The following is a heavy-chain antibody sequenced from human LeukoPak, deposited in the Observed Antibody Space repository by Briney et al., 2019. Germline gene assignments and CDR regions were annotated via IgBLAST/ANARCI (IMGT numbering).Heavy chain of an antibody. CDR2: ISGSGGST. CDR3: AKGLNYDFWSGSSN. J-gene: IGHJ4*02. D-gene: IGHD3-3*01. Sequence: GESLRLSCAASGFTFSGSGMHWVRQAPGKGLEWVSAISGSGGSTYYADSVKGRFTISRDNSKNTLYLQMNSLRAEDTAVYYCAKGLNYDFWSGSSNWGQGTLVTVSS. V-gene: IGHV3-23*01. CDR1: GFTFSGSG.